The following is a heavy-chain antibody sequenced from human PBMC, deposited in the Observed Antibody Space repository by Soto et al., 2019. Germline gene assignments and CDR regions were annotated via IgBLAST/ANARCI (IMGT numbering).Heavy chain of an antibody. V-gene: IGHV3-73*01. CDR3: TRPLTVTLYNWNDY. D-gene: IGHD1-20*01. Sequence: PGGSLRLSCAASGFTFSGSAMHWVRQASGKGLEWVGRIRSKANSYATAYAASVKGRFTISRDDSKNTAYLQMNSLKTEDTAVYYCTRPLTVTLYNWNDYWGQGARVTVSS. CDR1: GFTFSGSA. CDR2: IRSKANSYAT. J-gene: IGHJ4*02.